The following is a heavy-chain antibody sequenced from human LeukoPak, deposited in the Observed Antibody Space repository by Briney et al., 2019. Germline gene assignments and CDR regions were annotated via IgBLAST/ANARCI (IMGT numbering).Heavy chain of an antibody. V-gene: IGHV1-69*01. CDR1: GGTFSSYA. J-gene: IGHJ4*02. CDR2: IIPIFGTA. CDR3: AGDRRTYSSGWYDY. D-gene: IGHD6-19*01. Sequence: GASVKVSCKASGGTFSSYAISWVRQAPGPGLEWMGGIIPIFGTANYAQKFQGRVTITADESTSTAYMELSSLRSEDTAVYHCAGDRRTYSSGWYDYWGQGTLVTVSS.